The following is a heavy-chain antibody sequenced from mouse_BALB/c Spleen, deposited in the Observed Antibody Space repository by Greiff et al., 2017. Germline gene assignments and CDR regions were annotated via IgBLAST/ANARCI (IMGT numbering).Heavy chain of an antibody. CDR1: GFTFSSYA. CDR2: INSNGGST. CDR3: AREYGNYYFDY. Sequence: DVMLVESGGGLVKPGGSLKLSCAASGFTFSSYAMSWVRQTPDKRLELVATINSNGGSTYYPDSVKGRFTISRDNAKNTLYLQMSSLKSEDTAMYYCAREYGNYYFDYWGQGTTLTVSS. V-gene: IGHV5-6-3*01. D-gene: IGHD2-10*02. J-gene: IGHJ2*01.